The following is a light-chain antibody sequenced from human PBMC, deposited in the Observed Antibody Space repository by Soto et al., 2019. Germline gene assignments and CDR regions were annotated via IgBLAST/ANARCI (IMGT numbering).Light chain of an antibody. CDR2: DAS. CDR3: QQYTTYSMYT. V-gene: IGKV1-5*01. Sequence: DIQMTQSPSTLSASIGERVTITCRASQRITKWLAWYQQKPGRAPKVLISDASNLESGVPSRFSGSGSETEFTRTISSLQPDDFATYYCQQYTTYSMYTFGQGTKLEIK. CDR1: QRITKW. J-gene: IGKJ2*01.